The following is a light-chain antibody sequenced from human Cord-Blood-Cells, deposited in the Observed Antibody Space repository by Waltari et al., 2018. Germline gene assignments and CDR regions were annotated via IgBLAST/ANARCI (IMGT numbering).Light chain of an antibody. CDR1: SSDVGSYNL. CDR2: EGS. Sequence: QSALTQPASVSGSPGQSITISCTVTSSDVGSYNLVSWYQQHPGKAPKLMSYEGSKRPSGVSNRFSGSKSGNTASLTISGLQAEDEADYYCCSYAGSSTVVFGGGTKLTVL. V-gene: IGLV2-23*01. J-gene: IGLJ2*01. CDR3: CSYAGSSTVV.